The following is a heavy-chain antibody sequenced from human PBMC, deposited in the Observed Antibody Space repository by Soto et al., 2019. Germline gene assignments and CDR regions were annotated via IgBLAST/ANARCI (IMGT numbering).Heavy chain of an antibody. Sequence: SETLSLTCTVSGGSISSYYWSWIRQPPGKGLEWIGYIYYSGSTNYNPSLKSRVTISVDTSKNQFSLKLSSVTAADTAVYYCARDPRSPGSSWYRAYYYGMDVWGQGTTVTVSS. J-gene: IGHJ6*02. V-gene: IGHV4-59*01. CDR2: IYYSGST. CDR3: ARDPRSPGSSWYRAYYYGMDV. D-gene: IGHD6-13*01. CDR1: GGSISSYY.